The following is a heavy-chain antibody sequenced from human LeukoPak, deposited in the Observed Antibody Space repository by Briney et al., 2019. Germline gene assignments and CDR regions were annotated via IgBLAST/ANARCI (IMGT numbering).Heavy chain of an antibody. J-gene: IGHJ4*02. CDR1: GFTFSSYT. CDR3: ARDERLLSFLK. D-gene: IGHD3-3*01. CDR2: ITDSSSSM. Sequence: PGGSLRLSCAASGFTFSSYTMNWVRQAPGKGLEWVSSITDSSSSMYYADSVKGRFTISRDNAKNSLYLQMNSLRAEDTAVYYCARDERLLSFLKWGQGTLVTVSS. V-gene: IGHV3-21*01.